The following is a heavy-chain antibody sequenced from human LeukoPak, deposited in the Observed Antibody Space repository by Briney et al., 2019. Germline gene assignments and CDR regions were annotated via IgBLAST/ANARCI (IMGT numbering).Heavy chain of an antibody. D-gene: IGHD1-26*01. V-gene: IGHV4-39*01. Sequence: SETLSLTCTVSGGSISIRDYYWGWVRQPPGRGLEWIGSISYSGTYYNPSLKSRLTISVDTSKNHFSLNLRSVTAADTAVYYCARRTSNPVGAIDYWGQGTLVTVSS. CDR2: ISYSGT. CDR3: ARRTSNPVGAIDY. CDR1: GGSISIRDYY. J-gene: IGHJ4*02.